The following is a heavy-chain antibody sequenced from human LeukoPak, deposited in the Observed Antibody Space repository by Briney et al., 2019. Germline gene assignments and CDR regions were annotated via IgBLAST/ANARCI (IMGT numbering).Heavy chain of an antibody. J-gene: IGHJ4*02. Sequence: RPGGSLRLSCAASGFAFRNYAMTWVRQAPGRGLEWVSGITGSGGNTYYAESVKGRFTISRDNSRNTLYLQMNSLRAEDAALYYCATRPASETYFGVFDYWGQGTLVTVSS. CDR3: ATRPASETYFGVFDY. V-gene: IGHV3-23*01. D-gene: IGHD1-26*01. CDR2: ITGSGGNT. CDR1: GFAFRNYA.